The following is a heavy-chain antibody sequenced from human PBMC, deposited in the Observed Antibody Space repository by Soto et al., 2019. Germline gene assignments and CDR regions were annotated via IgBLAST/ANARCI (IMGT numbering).Heavy chain of an antibody. CDR2: LTDSGGST. J-gene: IGHJ6*02. V-gene: IGHV3-23*01. CDR1: GFTFRSYA. CDR3: AKDYSSTWYPGHGMGV. Sequence: GGSLRLSCAAFGFTFRSYAMSWVRQAPGKGLEWVSALTDSGGSTYYADSVQGRFTISRDNSKNTLYLQMNSLGAEDTAVYYCAKDYSSTWYPGHGMGVWGQGTTVTVYS. D-gene: IGHD6-13*01.